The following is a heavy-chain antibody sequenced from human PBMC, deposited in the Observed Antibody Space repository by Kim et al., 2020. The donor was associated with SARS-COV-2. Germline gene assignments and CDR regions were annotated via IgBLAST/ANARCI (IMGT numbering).Heavy chain of an antibody. J-gene: IGHJ4*02. CDR2: ISGSGGST. CDR3: AKDRSRFGELIPQPIDY. D-gene: IGHD3-10*01. CDR1: GFTFSSYA. Sequence: GGSLRLSCAASGFTFSSYAMSWVRQAPGKGLEWVSAISGSGGSTYYADSVKGRFTISRDNSKNTLYLQMNSLRAEDTAVYYCAKDRSRFGELIPQPIDYWGQGTLVTVSS. V-gene: IGHV3-23*01.